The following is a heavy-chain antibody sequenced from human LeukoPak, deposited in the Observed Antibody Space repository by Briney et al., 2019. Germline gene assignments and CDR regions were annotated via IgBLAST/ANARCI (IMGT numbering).Heavy chain of an antibody. CDR3: ASDRLGTTGYYFDY. CDR2: INPNSGGT. CDR1: GYTFTGYY. V-gene: IGHV1-2*02. J-gene: IGHJ4*02. D-gene: IGHD4-17*01. Sequence: ASVKVSCKASGYTFTGYYMHWVRQAPGQGLEWMGWINPNSGGTNYAQKFQGRVTMTRDTSISTAYMELRRLRSDDTAVYSCASDRLGTTGYYFDYWGQGTLVTVSS.